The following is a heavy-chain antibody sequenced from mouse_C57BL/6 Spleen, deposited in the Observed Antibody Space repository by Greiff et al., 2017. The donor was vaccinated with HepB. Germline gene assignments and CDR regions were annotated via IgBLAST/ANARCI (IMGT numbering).Heavy chain of an antibody. CDR2: INPYNGGT. V-gene: IGHV1-19*01. CDR3: ARGPPVEEHYFDY. CDR1: GYTFTDYY. J-gene: IGHJ2*01. D-gene: IGHD6-1*01. Sequence: EVQLQQSGPVLVKPGASVKMSCKASGYTFTDYYMNWVKQSHGKSLEWIGVINPYNGGTSYNQKFKGKATLTVDKSSITAYMELNSLTSEDSAVYYCARGPPVEEHYFDYWGQCTTLTVSS.